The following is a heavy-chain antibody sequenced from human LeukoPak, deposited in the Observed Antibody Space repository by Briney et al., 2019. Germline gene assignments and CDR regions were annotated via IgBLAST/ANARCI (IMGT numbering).Heavy chain of an antibody. CDR1: GGSISSGGYY. V-gene: IGHV4-31*03. CDR2: IYYSGST. CDR3: ARADILTGSYFDY. Sequence: SETLSLTCTVSGGSISSGGYYWSWIRQHPGKGLEWIGYIYYSGSTYYNPSLKSRVTISVDTSKNQFSLKLSSVTAADTAVYYCARADILTGSYFDYWGQGTLVTVSS. J-gene: IGHJ4*02. D-gene: IGHD3-9*01.